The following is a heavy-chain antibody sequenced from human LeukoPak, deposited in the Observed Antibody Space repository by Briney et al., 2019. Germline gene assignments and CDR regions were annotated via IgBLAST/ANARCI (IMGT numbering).Heavy chain of an antibody. Sequence: ASVKVSCKASGYTFTGYYMHWVRQAPGQGLEWMGWISAYNGNTNYAQKLQGRVTMTTDTSTSTAYMELRSLRSDDTAVYYCARGPHYYYYYMDVWGKGTTVTVSS. J-gene: IGHJ6*03. CDR1: GYTFTGYY. CDR2: ISAYNGNT. V-gene: IGHV1-18*04. CDR3: ARGPHYYYYYMDV.